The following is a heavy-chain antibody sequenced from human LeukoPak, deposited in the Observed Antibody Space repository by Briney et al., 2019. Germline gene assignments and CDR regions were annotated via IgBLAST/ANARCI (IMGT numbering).Heavy chain of an antibody. CDR2: IYYTGGT. Sequence: SETLSLTCTVSGGSITNYYWAWIRQPPGKGLEWIGNIYYTGGTKYNPSLRSRVTISVDPSKNQFSLKLSSVTAADTAIYYCARDFNWFDPWGQGTLVAVSS. CDR3: ARDFNWFDP. V-gene: IGHV4-59*12. J-gene: IGHJ5*02. CDR1: GGSITNYY.